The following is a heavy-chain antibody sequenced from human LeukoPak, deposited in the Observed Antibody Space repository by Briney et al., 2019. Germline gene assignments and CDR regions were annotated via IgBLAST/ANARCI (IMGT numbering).Heavy chain of an antibody. Sequence: GASVKVSCKGSGYTLSNHAFSWVRQAPGQGLEWVGRIDPNTGDTIYAQNFQGRVTVTSATSISTAYMELSRLTSDDTAVYFCARLGLHGSGTYYFFDYWGQGTLVTVSS. CDR3: ARLGLHGSGTYYFFDY. V-gene: IGHV1-2*06. CDR1: GYTLSNHA. J-gene: IGHJ4*02. D-gene: IGHD3-10*01. CDR2: IDPNTGDT.